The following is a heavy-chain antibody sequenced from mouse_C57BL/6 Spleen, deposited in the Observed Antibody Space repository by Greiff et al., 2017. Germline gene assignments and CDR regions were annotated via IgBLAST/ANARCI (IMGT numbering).Heavy chain of an antibody. CDR1: GYTFTSYG. CDR2: IYPRSGNT. CDR3: ARSSNYEDLAY. Sequence: QVQLQQSGAELARPGASVKLSCKASGYTFTSYGISWVKQRTGQGLEWIGEIYPRSGNTYYNEKFKGKATLTADKSSSTAYMELRSLTSEDSAVYFCARSSNYEDLAYWGQGTLVTVSA. D-gene: IGHD2-5*01. J-gene: IGHJ3*01. V-gene: IGHV1-81*01.